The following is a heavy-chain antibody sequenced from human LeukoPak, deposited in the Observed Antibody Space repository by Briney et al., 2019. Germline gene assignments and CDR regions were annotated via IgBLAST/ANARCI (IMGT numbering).Heavy chain of an antibody. CDR1: GFTFSNYG. V-gene: IGHV3-33*01. Sequence: PGRSLRLSCAASGFTFSNYGLHWVRQAPGKGLEWVAIIWYGGSKKYFADSVKGRATISRDNSGNTLYLQLDSLRAEDTAMYYCARGDCSTTSCYLFDFWGQGTLVTVSS. J-gene: IGHJ4*02. D-gene: IGHD2-2*01. CDR2: IWYGGSKK. CDR3: ARGDCSTTSCYLFDF.